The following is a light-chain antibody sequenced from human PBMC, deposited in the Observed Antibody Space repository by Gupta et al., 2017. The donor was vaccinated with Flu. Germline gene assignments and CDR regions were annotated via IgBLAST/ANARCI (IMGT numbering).Light chain of an antibody. Sequence: SNLSLAPRKRGTLYRRARKSVSRRFLGKYQQKRGQAPRRLIYGASSGATGITHGISSRGSGTEFTLSISMLGPEDFVEYYILQEGASPRTFGQGTKLEIK. J-gene: IGKJ1*01. CDR3: LQEGASPRT. V-gene: IGKV3-20*01. CDR2: GAS. CDR1: KSVSRRF.